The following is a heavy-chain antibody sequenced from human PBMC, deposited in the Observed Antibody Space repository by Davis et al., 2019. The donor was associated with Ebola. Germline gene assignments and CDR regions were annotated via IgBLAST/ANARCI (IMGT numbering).Heavy chain of an antibody. CDR1: GGSISSYY. J-gene: IGHJ5*02. Sequence: SETLSLTCTVSGGSISSYYWSWIRQPPGKGLEWIGYIYYSGSTNYNPPLKSRVTISVDTSKNQFSLKLSSVTAADTAVYYCARVITYYYDSSGYGTNWFDPWGQGTLVTVSS. D-gene: IGHD3-22*01. V-gene: IGHV4-59*01. CDR2: IYYSGST. CDR3: ARVITYYYDSSGYGTNWFDP.